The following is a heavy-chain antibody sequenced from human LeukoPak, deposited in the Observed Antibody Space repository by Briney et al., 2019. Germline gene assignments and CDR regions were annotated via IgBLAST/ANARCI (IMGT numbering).Heavy chain of an antibody. CDR3: AGGIVGVHAY. Sequence: PSETLSLTCAVSGYSISGGYYWGWIRQPPGKGLEWIGNINHSGSTYYNPSLKSRVTISVDTSKNQFSLNLSSVTAADTAVYYCAGGIVGVHAYWGQGTLVTVSS. V-gene: IGHV4-38-2*01. CDR2: INHSGST. J-gene: IGHJ4*02. D-gene: IGHD1-26*01. CDR1: GYSISGGYY.